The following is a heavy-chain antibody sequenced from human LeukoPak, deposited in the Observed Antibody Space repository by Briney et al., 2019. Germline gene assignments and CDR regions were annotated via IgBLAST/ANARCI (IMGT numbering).Heavy chain of an antibody. V-gene: IGHV3-48*03. CDR1: GFTFSGYE. CDR3: ARRGIQLWPHDDY. J-gene: IGHJ4*02. CDR2: ISSSGSTI. Sequence: PGGSLRLSCTVSGFTFSGYEVNWVRQAPGKGLEWVSYISSSGSTIFYADSVKGRFSISRDNAKNSLYLQMNSLRAEDTAVYYCARRGIQLWPHDDYWGQGTLVTVSS. D-gene: IGHD5-18*01.